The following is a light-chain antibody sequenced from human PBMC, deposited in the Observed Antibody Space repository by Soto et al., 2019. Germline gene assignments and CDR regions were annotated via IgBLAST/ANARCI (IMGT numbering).Light chain of an antibody. V-gene: IGLV1-40*01. J-gene: IGLJ3*02. Sequence: QSVLTQPPSVSGAPGQRVTISCTGSGSNIGAGYAVHWYQHLPGTAPKLLIFANTYRPSGVPERFSGSRSGASASLAITGLQAEDEAAYYCQSYDSGLGEWVFGGGTKLTVL. CDR1: GSNIGAGYA. CDR3: QSYDSGLGEWV. CDR2: ANT.